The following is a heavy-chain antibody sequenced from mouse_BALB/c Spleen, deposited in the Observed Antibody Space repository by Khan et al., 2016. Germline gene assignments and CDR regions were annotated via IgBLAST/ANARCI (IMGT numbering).Heavy chain of an antibody. CDR3: VRDAYYPYALDY. CDR2: IRSKSNNFAT. V-gene: IGHV10-1*02. Sequence: EVQLVESGGGLVQPKGSLKLSCAASGFTFKTYAMNWVRQAPGKGLEWIARIRSKSNNFATYYADSVKDRFTISRDDPQNMLSLQMNTLQTEDTAMYYCVRDAYYPYALDYWGQGTSVTVSS. CDR1: GFTFKTYA. J-gene: IGHJ4*01. D-gene: IGHD1-1*01.